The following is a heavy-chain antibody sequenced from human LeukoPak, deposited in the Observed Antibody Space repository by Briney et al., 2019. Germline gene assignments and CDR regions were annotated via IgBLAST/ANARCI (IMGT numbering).Heavy chain of an antibody. CDR2: IYHSGST. CDR1: GFTFSDYY. Sequence: GSLRLSCAASGFTFSDYYMSWVRQPPGKGLEWIGEIYHSGSTNYNPSLKSRVTISVDKSKNQFSLKLSSVTAADTAVYYCARDDYWGQGTLVTVSS. CDR3: ARDDY. V-gene: IGHV4-34*01. J-gene: IGHJ4*02.